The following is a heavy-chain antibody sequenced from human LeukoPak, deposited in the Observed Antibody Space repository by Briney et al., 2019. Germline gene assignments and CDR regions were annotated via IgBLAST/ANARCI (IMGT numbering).Heavy chain of an antibody. D-gene: IGHD3-10*01. CDR1: GFTFSSYG. Sequence: PGGSLRLSCAASGFTFSSYGMSWVRQAPGKGLEWVSAISGSGGSTYYADSVKGRFTISRDNSKNTLYLQMNSLRAEDTAVYYCARAGFGSGSYPRFDPWGQGTLVTVSS. J-gene: IGHJ5*02. CDR2: ISGSGGST. V-gene: IGHV3-23*01. CDR3: ARAGFGSGSYPRFDP.